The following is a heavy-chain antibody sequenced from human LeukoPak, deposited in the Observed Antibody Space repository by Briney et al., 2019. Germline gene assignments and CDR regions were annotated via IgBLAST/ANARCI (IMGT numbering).Heavy chain of an antibody. J-gene: IGHJ4*02. CDR2: ISGSGGST. CDR3: AKRKGDLITMIVVVNTPRGYFDY. V-gene: IGHV3-23*01. D-gene: IGHD3-22*01. CDR1: GFTFSSYA. Sequence: QSGGSLRLSCAASGFTFSSYAMSWVRQAPGKGLEWVSAISGSGGSTYYADSVKGRFTISRDNSKNTLYLQMNSLRAEDTAVYYCAKRKGDLITMIVVVNTPRGYFDYWGQGTLVTVSS.